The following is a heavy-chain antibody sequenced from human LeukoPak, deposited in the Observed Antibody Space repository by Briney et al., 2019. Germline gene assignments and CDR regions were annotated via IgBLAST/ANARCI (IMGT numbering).Heavy chain of an antibody. CDR3: ARDPVQYCGGDCYYDY. D-gene: IGHD2-21*01. CDR1: GVTFSSYW. CDR2: IKQDGSEK. V-gene: IGHV3-7*01. J-gene: IGHJ4*02. Sequence: PGGSLRLSCAASGVTFSSYWMSWVRQAPGKGLEWVANIKQDGSEKYYVDSVKGRFTISRDNAKNSLYLQMNSLRAEDTAVYYCARDPVQYCGGDCYYDYWGQGTLVTVSS.